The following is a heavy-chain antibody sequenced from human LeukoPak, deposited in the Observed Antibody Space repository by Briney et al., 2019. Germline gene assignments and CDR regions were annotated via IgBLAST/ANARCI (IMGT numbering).Heavy chain of an antibody. D-gene: IGHD5-18*01. V-gene: IGHV4-59*01. Sequence: SETLSLTCIVSGGSISSYYWSWIRQPPGKGLEWIGYIYYSGSTNYNPSLKSRVTISVDTSKNQFSLKLSSVTAADTAVYYCARLDTAMVPVYWGQGTLVTVSS. CDR3: ARLDTAMVPVY. J-gene: IGHJ4*02. CDR1: GGSISSYY. CDR2: IYYSGST.